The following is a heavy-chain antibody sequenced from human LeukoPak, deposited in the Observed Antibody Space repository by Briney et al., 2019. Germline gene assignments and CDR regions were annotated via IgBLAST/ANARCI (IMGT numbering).Heavy chain of an antibody. CDR2: IYNSGCT. Sequence: SETLSLTCTVSGGSISSYYWSWIRQPPGKGLEWIGYIYNSGCTNYNPSLKSRVTISVDTSKNQFSLKLSSVTAADTAVYYCARGMYSSSWFFDYWGQGTLVTVSS. CDR3: ARGMYSSSWFFDY. J-gene: IGHJ4*02. D-gene: IGHD6-13*01. CDR1: GGSISSYY. V-gene: IGHV4-59*01.